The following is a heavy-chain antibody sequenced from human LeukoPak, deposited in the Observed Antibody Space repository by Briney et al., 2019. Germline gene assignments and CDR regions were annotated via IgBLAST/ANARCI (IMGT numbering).Heavy chain of an antibody. J-gene: IGHJ4*02. V-gene: IGHV3-48*01. CDR2: ISSSSSTI. CDR3: ARDPTYYDFWSGSFSYFDY. Sequence: GGSLRPSCAASGFTFSSYSMNWVRQAPGKGLEWVSYISSSSSTIYIADSVKGRFTISRDNAKNSLYLQMNSLRAEDTAVYYCARDPTYYDFWSGSFSYFDYWGQGTLVTVSS. CDR1: GFTFSSYS. D-gene: IGHD3-3*01.